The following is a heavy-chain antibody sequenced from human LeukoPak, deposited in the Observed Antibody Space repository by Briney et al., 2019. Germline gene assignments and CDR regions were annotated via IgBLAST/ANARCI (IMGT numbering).Heavy chain of an antibody. V-gene: IGHV1-69*05. CDR3: ARSRSYRDLSIYYYYYMDV. D-gene: IGHD1-26*01. CDR2: IIPIFGTA. Sequence: SVKVSCKASGGTFSNDAISWVRQAPGQGLEWMGGIIPIFGTANYAQKFQGRVTITTDESTSTAYMELSSLRSEDTAVYYCARSRSYRDLSIYYYYYMDVWGKGTTVTVSS. CDR1: GGTFSNDA. J-gene: IGHJ6*03.